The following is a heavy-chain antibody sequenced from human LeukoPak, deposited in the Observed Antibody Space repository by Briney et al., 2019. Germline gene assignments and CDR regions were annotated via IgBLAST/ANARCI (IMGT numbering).Heavy chain of an antibody. Sequence: GGSLRLSCAASGFTFSSYWMSWVGQAPGKGLEWVANIKQDGSEKYYVDSVKGRFTISRDNAKNSLYLQMDSLRAEDTAVYYCARGLQGLYYYGMDVWGQGTTVTVSS. D-gene: IGHD4-11*01. V-gene: IGHV3-7*01. J-gene: IGHJ6*02. CDR1: GFTFSSYW. CDR3: ARGLQGLYYYGMDV. CDR2: IKQDGSEK.